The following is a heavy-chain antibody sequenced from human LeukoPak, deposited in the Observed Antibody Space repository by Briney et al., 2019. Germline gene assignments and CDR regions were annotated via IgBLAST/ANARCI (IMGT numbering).Heavy chain of an antibody. V-gene: IGHV4-39*01. Sequence: KSSETLSLTCTVSGGSISGSTFYWGWIRQPPGMGLEWIGSIYHTGTTYYNPSLKSRVTISVDTSNNRYSLKLSPVTGADAAVYYCARRGTSHWPSEYWGQGTLVTVSS. D-gene: IGHD2-2*01. CDR3: ARRGTSHWPSEY. CDR2: IYHTGTT. CDR1: GGSISGSTFY. J-gene: IGHJ4*02.